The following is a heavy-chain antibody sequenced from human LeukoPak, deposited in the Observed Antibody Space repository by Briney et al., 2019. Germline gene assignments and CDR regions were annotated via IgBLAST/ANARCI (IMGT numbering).Heavy chain of an antibody. CDR3: AKGKQVGAKAYYYYGMDV. J-gene: IGHJ6*02. V-gene: IGHV3-23*01. CDR2: ISGSGGST. CDR1: GFTFSSYA. D-gene: IGHD1-26*01. Sequence: GGSLRLSCAASGFTFSSYAMSWVRQAPGKGLEWVSGISGSGGSTYYADSVKGRFTISRDNSKNTLYLQMNSLRAEDTAVYYCAKGKQVGAKAYYYYGMDVWGQGTTVTVSS.